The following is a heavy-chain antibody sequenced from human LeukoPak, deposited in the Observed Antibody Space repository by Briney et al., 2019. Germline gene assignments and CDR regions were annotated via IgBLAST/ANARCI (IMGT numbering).Heavy chain of an antibody. CDR3: ARETYSYGYLSMAFDI. D-gene: IGHD5-18*01. V-gene: IGHV4-4*07. J-gene: IGHJ3*02. CDR2: FYTSGSS. Sequence: SETLSLTCTFSGGSISSYYWSWIRRLAGKGLEWIGRFYTSGSSNYNPSLKSRVTMSVDTSKNQFSLKLSSVTAADTAVYYCARETYSYGYLSMAFDIWGQGTMVTVSS. CDR1: GGSISSYY.